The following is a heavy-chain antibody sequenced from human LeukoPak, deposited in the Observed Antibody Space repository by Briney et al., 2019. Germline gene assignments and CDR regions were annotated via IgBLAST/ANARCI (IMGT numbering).Heavy chain of an antibody. CDR1: GFTFSSYS. V-gene: IGHV3-21*04. J-gene: IGHJ6*03. Sequence: GGSLRLSCAASGFTFSSYSMNWVRQAPGKGLEWVSSISSSSSYIYYADSVKGRFTISRDNAKNSLYLQMNSLRAEDTAVYYCAKGGANYDGYYYYMDVWGKGTTVTVSS. CDR3: AKGGANYDGYYYYMDV. D-gene: IGHD4/OR15-4a*01. CDR2: ISSSSSYI.